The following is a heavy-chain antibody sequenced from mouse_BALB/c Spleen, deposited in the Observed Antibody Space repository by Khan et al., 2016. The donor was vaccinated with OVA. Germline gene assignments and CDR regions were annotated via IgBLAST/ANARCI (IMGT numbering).Heavy chain of an antibody. Sequence: DLVKPGASVKLSCKASGYTFTSYWINWIKQRPGQGLECIGRIAPGSGSTYYNEMFKGTAILTVDTSSSTAYIQLSSLSSEDSAVYFWARSNYCGSSLYAMDYWGQGTSVTVSS. CDR3: ARSNYCGSSLYAMDY. J-gene: IGHJ4*01. D-gene: IGHD1-1*01. V-gene: IGHV1S41*01. CDR1: GYTFTSYW. CDR2: IAPGSGST.